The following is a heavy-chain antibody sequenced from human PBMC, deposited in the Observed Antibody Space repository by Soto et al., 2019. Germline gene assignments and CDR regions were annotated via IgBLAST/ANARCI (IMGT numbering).Heavy chain of an antibody. CDR2: ISYSGST. CDR1: GGSVSSGRYY. Sequence: ETLSLPCTVSGGSVSSGRYYWSWIRQPPGKGLELIGYISYSGSTNYNPSLKSRVTISVDTSKNQFSLKVRSVTAADTAVYYCARGVIHWGQGTLVTVSA. CDR3: ARGVIH. J-gene: IGHJ4*02. D-gene: IGHD2-21*01. V-gene: IGHV4-61*01.